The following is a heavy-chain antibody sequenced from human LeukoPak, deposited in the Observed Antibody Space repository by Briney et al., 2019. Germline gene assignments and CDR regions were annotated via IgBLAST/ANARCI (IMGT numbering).Heavy chain of an antibody. D-gene: IGHD2-2*01. CDR3: ARETIYCSSTSCSRDDY. J-gene: IGHJ4*02. CDR2: INWNGGST. Sequence: GGSLRLSCAASGFTFSSYSMNWVRQAPGKGLEWVSGINWNGGSTGYADSVKGRFTISRDNAKNSLYLQMNSLRAEDTALYYCARETIYCSSTSCSRDDYWGQGTLVTVSS. CDR1: GFTFSSYS. V-gene: IGHV3-20*04.